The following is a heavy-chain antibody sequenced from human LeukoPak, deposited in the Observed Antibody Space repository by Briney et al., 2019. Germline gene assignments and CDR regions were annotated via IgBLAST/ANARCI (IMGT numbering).Heavy chain of an antibody. CDR3: ARDGTAAGLYFDL. D-gene: IGHD6-13*01. CDR1: GFTLSSYG. CDR2: TRHDADDK. Sequence: GGSLRLSCATSGFTLSSYGVHWVRQAPGKGLEWVAFTRHDADDKYYEESVRGRFTISRDNTKNSLSLQLNGLRAEDTAVYYCARDGTAAGLYFDLWGQGTLVTVSS. V-gene: IGHV3-30*02. J-gene: IGHJ4*01.